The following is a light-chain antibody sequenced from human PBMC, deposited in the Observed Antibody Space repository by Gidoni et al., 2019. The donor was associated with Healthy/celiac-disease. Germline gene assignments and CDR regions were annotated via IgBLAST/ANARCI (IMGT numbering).Light chain of an antibody. CDR3: QQYDNLALT. Sequence: DIQMTQSPSSLSASVGDRVPITCQASQDISNYLNWYQQKPGKAPKLLIYDASNLETGVPSRFSGSGSGTDFTFTISSLQPEDIATYYCQQYDNLALTFXGXTKVEIK. V-gene: IGKV1-33*01. J-gene: IGKJ4*01. CDR2: DAS. CDR1: QDISNY.